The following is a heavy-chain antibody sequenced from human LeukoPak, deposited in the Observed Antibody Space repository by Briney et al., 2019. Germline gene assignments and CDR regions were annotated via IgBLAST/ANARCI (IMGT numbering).Heavy chain of an antibody. CDR1: GGSISSGPYF. CDR3: AKRGNWGFFDY. D-gene: IGHD7-27*01. Sequence: PSETLSLTCSVSGGSISSGPYFWSWIRQSPGQGLEWIGYIYYSGSTNYNPSLKSRVTISVDTSKNQFSLKVSSVTAADTAVYYCAKRGNWGFFDYWGQGTLVTVSS. CDR2: IYYSGST. J-gene: IGHJ4*02. V-gene: IGHV4-61*01.